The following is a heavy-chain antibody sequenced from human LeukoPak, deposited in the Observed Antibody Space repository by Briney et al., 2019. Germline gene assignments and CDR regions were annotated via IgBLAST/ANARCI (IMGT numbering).Heavy chain of an antibody. CDR3: ARASDWSGYYQAF. CDR2: IRGKAYRGTT. CDR1: GFTFVDYA. Sequence: GGSLRLSCTASGFTFVDYAMSWVRQAPGKGLEWIGFIRGKAYRGTTEYAASVKGTFAISRDDSQNIAYLQMNSLKTEDTAVYYCARASDWSGYYQAFWGQGTLVTVYS. J-gene: IGHJ4*02. D-gene: IGHD3-3*01. V-gene: IGHV3-49*04.